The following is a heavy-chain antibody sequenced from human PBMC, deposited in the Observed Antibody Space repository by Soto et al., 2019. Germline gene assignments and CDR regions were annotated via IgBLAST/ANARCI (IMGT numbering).Heavy chain of an antibody. Sequence: ASVKVSCKASGYTFTSHGITWVRQAPGQGLEWMGWISTYNGNTNYAQKLQGRVTLTTDTSTSTAYMELRGLRSDDAAVYYCARGASCTSTSCYDYFHYGMDVWGQGTTVTVSS. D-gene: IGHD2-2*01. CDR1: GYTFTSHG. V-gene: IGHV1-18*01. CDR3: ARGASCTSTSCYDYFHYGMDV. CDR2: ISTYNGNT. J-gene: IGHJ6*02.